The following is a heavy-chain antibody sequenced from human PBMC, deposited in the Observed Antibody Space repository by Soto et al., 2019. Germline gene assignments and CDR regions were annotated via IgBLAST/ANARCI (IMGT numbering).Heavy chain of an antibody. Sequence: QVQLVQSGAEVKKPGASVKVSCQASGYTFNSYGIIWVRQAPGQGLEWMGWISTYNDNTNSAQKLQGRLTMTTDTSTSTAYMELRSLRSHDTAMYYCARASDYDLSRLDYWGQGTLVTVSS. CDR3: ARASDYDLSRLDY. CDR2: ISTYNDNT. J-gene: IGHJ4*02. V-gene: IGHV1-18*01. CDR1: GYTFNSYG. D-gene: IGHD5-12*01.